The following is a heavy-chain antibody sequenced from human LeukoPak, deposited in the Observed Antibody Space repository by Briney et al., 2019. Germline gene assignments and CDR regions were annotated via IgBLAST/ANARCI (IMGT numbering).Heavy chain of an antibody. CDR3: AKDHLMGSSSSLGSFDY. Sequence: PGGSLGLSCAASGFTFSSYEMSWVRQAPGKGLEWVSAISGSGGSTYYADSVKGRFTISRDNSKNTLYLQMNSLRAEDTAVYYCAKDHLMGSSSSLGSFDYWGQGTLVTVSS. D-gene: IGHD6-6*01. J-gene: IGHJ4*02. CDR2: ISGSGGST. CDR1: GFTFSSYE. V-gene: IGHV3-23*01.